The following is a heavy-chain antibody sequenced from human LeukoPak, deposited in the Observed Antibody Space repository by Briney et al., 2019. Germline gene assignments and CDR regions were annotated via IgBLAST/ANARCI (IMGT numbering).Heavy chain of an antibody. CDR3: ARDIPRSVPAFDY. CDR1: GGSISSYY. D-gene: IGHD2-21*01. Sequence: SETLSLTCTVSGGSISSYYWSWIRQPPGKGLEWIGYIYYSGSTNYNPSLKSRVTISVDTSKNQFSLKLSSVTAADTAVYYCARDIPRSVPAFDYWGQGTLVTVSS. CDR2: IYYSGST. J-gene: IGHJ4*02. V-gene: IGHV4-59*01.